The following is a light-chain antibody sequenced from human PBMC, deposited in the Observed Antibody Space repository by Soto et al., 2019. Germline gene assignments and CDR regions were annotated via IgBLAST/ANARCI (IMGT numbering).Light chain of an antibody. CDR1: QSINTY. CDR2: SAS. V-gene: IGKV1-39*01. CDR3: QETYSTPLFT. J-gene: IGKJ3*01. Sequence: DIVLTQSPSSLSASVGDRVTITCRASQSINTYLNWFQQKPGKAPKVLIYSASTLQSGVPSRFSGSGSGTEFTLTISSLQPDDFATYFCQETYSTPLFTFGPGTNVDIK.